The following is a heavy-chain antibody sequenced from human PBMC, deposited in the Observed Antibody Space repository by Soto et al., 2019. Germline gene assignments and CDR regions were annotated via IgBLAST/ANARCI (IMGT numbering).Heavy chain of an antibody. V-gene: IGHV1-69*13. CDR2: IIPIFGTA. Sequence: SVKVSCKASGGTFSSYAISWVRQAPGQGLEWMGGIIPIFGTANYAQKFQGRVTITADESTSTAYMELSSLRSEDTAVYYCARTSPTTVTTYDYYYYGMDVWGQGTTVTVSS. CDR1: GGTFSSYA. J-gene: IGHJ6*02. CDR3: ARTSPTTVTTYDYYYYGMDV. D-gene: IGHD4-4*01.